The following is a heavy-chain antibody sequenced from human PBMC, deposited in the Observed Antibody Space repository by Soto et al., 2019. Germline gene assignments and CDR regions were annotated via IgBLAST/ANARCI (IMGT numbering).Heavy chain of an antibody. CDR1: GFTFSSYW. V-gene: IGHV3-7*03. J-gene: IGHJ5*02. CDR2: IKQDGSEK. Sequence: PGGSLRLSCAASGFTFSSYWMSWVRQAPGKGLEWVANIKQDGSEKYYVDSVKGRFTISRDNAKNSLYLQMNSLRAEDTAVYYCARDPAPIRHHWFDPWGQGTLVTVSS. CDR3: ARDPAPIRHHWFDP. D-gene: IGHD1-20*01.